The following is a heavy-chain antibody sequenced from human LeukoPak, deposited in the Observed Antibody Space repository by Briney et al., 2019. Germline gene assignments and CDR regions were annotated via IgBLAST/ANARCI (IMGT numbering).Heavy chain of an antibody. Sequence: PSETLSLPCTVSAGSINSGGYFWPWVRPHPGEGLEWFGYIWNSGNSYYNPSLSSRVIISADSSKSTFSLKLSSVTAADTAVYYCARYHCGSTYCPGVDFYGQGTLVTVSS. CDR2: IWNSGNS. J-gene: IGHJ4*02. D-gene: IGHD2-2*01. CDR1: AGSINSGGYF. CDR3: ARYHCGSTYCPGVDF. V-gene: IGHV4-31*03.